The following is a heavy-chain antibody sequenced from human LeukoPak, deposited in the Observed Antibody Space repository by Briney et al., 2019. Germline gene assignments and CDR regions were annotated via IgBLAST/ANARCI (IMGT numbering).Heavy chain of an antibody. J-gene: IGHJ4*02. CDR3: AREYYYDSSGYYFYDY. V-gene: IGHV3-7*01. Sequence: GGSLRLSCAASGFTFSSYWMSWVRQAPGKGLEWVANIKQDGSEKYYVDSVKGRFTISRDNAKNSLYLQMNSLRAEDTAVYYCAREYYYDSSGYYFYDYWGQGTLVTVSS. CDR2: IKQDGSEK. D-gene: IGHD3-22*01. CDR1: GFTFSSYW.